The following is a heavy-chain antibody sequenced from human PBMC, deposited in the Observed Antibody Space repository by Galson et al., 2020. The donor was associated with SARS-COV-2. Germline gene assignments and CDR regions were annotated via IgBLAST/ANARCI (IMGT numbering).Heavy chain of an antibody. V-gene: IGHV3-23*01. CDR1: GFTFSSDA. D-gene: IGHD3-9*01. CDR2: IDNSGVKT. Sequence: GGSLRLSCAASGFTFSSDAMSWVRQAPGKGLEWVSTIDNSGVKTNYADSVKGRFTISRDNSENTLYLQMNSLRAEDTAVYFCAKSPSGRWMSNPYDILSGYYQEPPSTRGEFDYWGRGTLVTVSS. J-gene: IGHJ4*02. CDR3: AKSPSGRWMSNPYDILSGYYQEPPSTRGEFDY.